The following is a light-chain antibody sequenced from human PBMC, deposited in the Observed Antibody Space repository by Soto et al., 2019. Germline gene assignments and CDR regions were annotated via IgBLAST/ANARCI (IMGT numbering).Light chain of an antibody. CDR1: QSISSR. Sequence: DIQMTQSPSTLSASVGDRVTITCRASQSISSRLAWYQQKLGKAPKVLIYDASSLESGVPSRFSGSGSGTEFTLTISSLQPDDFATYYCQQYNSYRTFGQGTKVDIK. CDR3: QQYNSYRT. J-gene: IGKJ1*01. CDR2: DAS. V-gene: IGKV1-5*01.